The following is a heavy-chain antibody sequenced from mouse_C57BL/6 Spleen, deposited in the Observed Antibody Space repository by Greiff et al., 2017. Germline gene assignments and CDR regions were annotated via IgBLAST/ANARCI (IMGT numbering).Heavy chain of an antibody. Sequence: QVQLQQSGAELARPGASVQLSCKASVYTFPSYGLSCVKQRTGQGLEWIGELYPRSGNPYYNETFKGKATLTADKSSSTSYMELRSLTSEDSAVYFCARSYYEDAMDYWGQGTSVTVSS. D-gene: IGHD1-1*01. J-gene: IGHJ4*01. CDR1: VYTFPSYG. CDR2: LYPRSGNP. CDR3: ARSYYEDAMDY. V-gene: IGHV1-81*01.